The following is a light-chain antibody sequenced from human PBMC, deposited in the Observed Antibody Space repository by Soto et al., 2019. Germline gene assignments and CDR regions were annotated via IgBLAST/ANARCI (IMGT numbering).Light chain of an antibody. Sequence: DIQMTQSPSTLSASVGDRVTITCRASQSISSWLAWYQQKPGKAPKLLIYDASSLESGVPSRFSGSGSGTEFTLTISSLQPDDFATYYCQQRSNWITFGQGTRLEI. CDR3: QQRSNWIT. CDR2: DAS. CDR1: QSISSW. V-gene: IGKV1-5*01. J-gene: IGKJ5*01.